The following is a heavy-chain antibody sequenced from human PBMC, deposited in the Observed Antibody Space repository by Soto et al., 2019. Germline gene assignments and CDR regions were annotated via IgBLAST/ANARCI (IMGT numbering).Heavy chain of an antibody. Sequence: QVQLVESGGGVVQPGRSLRLSCAASGFTFSSYGMHWVRQAPGKGLEWVAVIWYDGSNKYYADSVKGRFTISRDNSKNTXXLQMNGLRAEDTAVYYCARDPAPTTGANYYYGMDVWGQGTTVTVSS. CDR2: IWYDGSNK. CDR1: GFTFSSYG. J-gene: IGHJ6*02. CDR3: ARDPAPTTGANYYYGMDV. D-gene: IGHD1-1*01. V-gene: IGHV3-33*01.